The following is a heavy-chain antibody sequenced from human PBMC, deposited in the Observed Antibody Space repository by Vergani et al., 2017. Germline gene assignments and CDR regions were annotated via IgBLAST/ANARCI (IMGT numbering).Heavy chain of an antibody. CDR3: AKANPRNSGYDYLYYYHAMDV. Sequence: EVQLLESGGDLVQPGGSLRLSCAASGFTFNHYVMNWVRQAPGKGLEWVSGISGSGGSTYYAGSVKGRFTISRDSSKNTLYLQMNSLSAGDPAVYYCAKANPRNSGYDYLYYYHAMDVWGQGTTVTVSS. V-gene: IGHV3-23*01. J-gene: IGHJ6*02. CDR2: ISGSGGST. D-gene: IGHD5-12*01. CDR1: GFTFNHYV.